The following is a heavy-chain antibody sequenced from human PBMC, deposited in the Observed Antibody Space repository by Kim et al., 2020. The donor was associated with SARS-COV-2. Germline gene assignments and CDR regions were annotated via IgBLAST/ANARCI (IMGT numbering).Heavy chain of an antibody. D-gene: IGHD1-26*01. CDR1: GFTFSGYW. CDR2: INSDGTST. CDR3: ARDGGYTARYYYGMDV. V-gene: IGHV3-74*01. Sequence: GGSLRLSCAASGFTFSGYWIHWVRQAPGKGLVWVSRINSDGTSTSYADSVKGRFTISRDNAKNTLYLQMNSLRADDTAVYYCARDGGYTARYYYGMDVWGQGTTVTVSS. J-gene: IGHJ6*02.